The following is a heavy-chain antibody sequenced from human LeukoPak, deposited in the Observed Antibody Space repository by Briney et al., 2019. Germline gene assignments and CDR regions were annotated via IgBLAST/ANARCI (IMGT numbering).Heavy chain of an antibody. D-gene: IGHD5-24*01. V-gene: IGHV4-34*01. J-gene: IGHJ3*02. Sequence: PSETLSLTCAVYGGSSSGYYWSWIRQPPGKGLEWIGEINHSGSTNYNPSLKSRVTISVDTSKNQFSLKLSSVTAADTAVYYCARPWQPLESLDAFDIWGQGTMVTVSS. CDR2: INHSGST. CDR1: GGSSSGYY. CDR3: ARPWQPLESLDAFDI.